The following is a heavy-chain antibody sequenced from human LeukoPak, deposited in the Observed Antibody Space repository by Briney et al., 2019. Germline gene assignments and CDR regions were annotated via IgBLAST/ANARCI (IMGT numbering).Heavy chain of an antibody. CDR1: GFTVSSNY. V-gene: IGHV3-66*01. D-gene: IGHD3-10*01. J-gene: IGHJ6*02. CDR3: ARDAPHYYGSGSYYNTPHDPDYYYYGMDV. CDR2: IYSGGST. Sequence: GGSLRLSCAASGFTVSSNYMSWVRQAPGKGLEWVSVIYSGGSTYYADSVKGRFTISRDNSKNTLYLQMNSLRAEDTAVYYCARDAPHYYGSGSYYNTPHDPDYYYYGMDVWGQGTTVTVSS.